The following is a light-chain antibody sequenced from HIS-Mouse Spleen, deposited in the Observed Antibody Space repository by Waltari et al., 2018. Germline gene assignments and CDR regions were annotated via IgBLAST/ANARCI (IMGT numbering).Light chain of an antibody. CDR2: LGS. CDR1: QSLLHSNGYNY. CDR3: YSTDSSGNHRV. V-gene: IGKV2-28*01. Sequence: DIVMTQSPLSLPVTPGEPASISCRSSQSLLHSNGYNYLDWYLQKPGQSTQLLIYLGSNRSSGIPERFSGSSSGTIATLTISGAQVEDEADYYCYSTDSSGNHRVFGGGTK. J-gene: IGKJ4*01.